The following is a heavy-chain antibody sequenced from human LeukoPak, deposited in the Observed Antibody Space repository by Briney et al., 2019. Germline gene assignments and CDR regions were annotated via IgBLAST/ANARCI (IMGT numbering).Heavy chain of an antibody. CDR3: TTDSQPIDGYNLVGY. J-gene: IGHJ4*02. V-gene: IGHV3-15*01. CDR1: GFTFSNTW. CDR2: IKRIIDGGTT. Sequence: PGGSLRLSCAASGFTFSNTWMNWVRQAPGKGLEWVGRIKRIIDGGTTDYAAPVKGRFTISRDDSKNTLYLQMNSLKTEDTAVYYCTTDSQPIDGYNLVGYWGQGTLVTVSS. D-gene: IGHD5-24*01.